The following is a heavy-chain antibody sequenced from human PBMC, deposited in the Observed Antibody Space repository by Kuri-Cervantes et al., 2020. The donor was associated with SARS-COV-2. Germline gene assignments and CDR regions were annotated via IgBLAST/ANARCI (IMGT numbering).Heavy chain of an antibody. CDR1: GFSLSTSGMR. D-gene: IGHD3-16*02. CDR2: IDWDDDK. Sequence: SGPTLVKPTQTLTLTCTFSGFSLSTSGMRVSWIRQPPGKALEWLARIDWDDDKFYSTSLKTRLTISKDTSKNQVVLTMTNMDPVDTATYYCARSYVWGSYRYSGYYYGMDVWGQGTTVTVSS. V-gene: IGHV2-70*04. J-gene: IGHJ6*02. CDR3: ARSYVWGSYRYSGYYYGMDV.